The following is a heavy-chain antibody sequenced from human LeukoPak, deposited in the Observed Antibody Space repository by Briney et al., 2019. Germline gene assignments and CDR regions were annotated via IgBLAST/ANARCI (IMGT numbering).Heavy chain of an antibody. J-gene: IGHJ5*02. CDR3: ARDSHDDYGDYVWFDP. Sequence: ASVKVSCKASGYTFTGYYMHWVRQAPGQGLEWMERINPNSGGTNYAQKFQGRVTMTRDTSISTAYMELSRLRSDDTAVYYCARDSHDDYGDYVWFDPWGQGTLVTVSS. CDR2: INPNSGGT. D-gene: IGHD4-17*01. V-gene: IGHV1-2*06. CDR1: GYTFTGYY.